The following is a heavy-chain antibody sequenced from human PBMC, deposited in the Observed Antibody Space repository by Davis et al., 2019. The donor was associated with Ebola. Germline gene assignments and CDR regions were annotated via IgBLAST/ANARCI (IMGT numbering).Heavy chain of an antibody. V-gene: IGHV3-21*01. CDR3: TSTDFDY. J-gene: IGHJ4*02. CDR2: IGANSNYI. Sequence: PGGSLRLSCAASGSTFSSYTMNWVRQAPGKGLEWVSSIGANSNYIYYTDSVKGRFSISRDNAKNSLYLQMDSLRAEDTAVYYCTSTDFDYWGQGARVTVSS. CDR1: GSTFSSYT.